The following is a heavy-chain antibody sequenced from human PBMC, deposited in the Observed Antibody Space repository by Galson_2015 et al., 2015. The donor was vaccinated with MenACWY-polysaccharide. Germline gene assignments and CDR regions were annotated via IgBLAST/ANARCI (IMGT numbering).Heavy chain of an antibody. D-gene: IGHD4-17*01. V-gene: IGHV4-31*03. CDR3: ARDGRDLTVTKGGYYYYGMDV. CDR2: IHYSGST. CDR1: GDSTSSGGYY. Sequence: TLSLTCNVSGDSTSSGGYYWSWIRQHPGKGLEWMGYIHYSGSTYYNPSLKSRVTISVDASKNQFSLKLSSVTAADTAVYYCARDGRDLTVTKGGYYYYGMDVWGQGTTVTVSS. J-gene: IGHJ6*02.